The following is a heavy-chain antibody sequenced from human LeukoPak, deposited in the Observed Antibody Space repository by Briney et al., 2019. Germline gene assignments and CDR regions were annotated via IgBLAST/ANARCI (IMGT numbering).Heavy chain of an antibody. D-gene: IGHD1-26*01. CDR1: GFTVSSNY. CDR3: ASPVGATEE. V-gene: IGHV4-39*07. CDR2: IYYGGST. J-gene: IGHJ4*02. Sequence: MPGGSLRLSCAASGFTVSSNYMSWVRQAPGKGLEWIGSIYYGGSTYYNPSLKSRVTISVDTSKNQFSLKLSSVTAADTAVYYCASPVGATEEWGQGTLVTVSP.